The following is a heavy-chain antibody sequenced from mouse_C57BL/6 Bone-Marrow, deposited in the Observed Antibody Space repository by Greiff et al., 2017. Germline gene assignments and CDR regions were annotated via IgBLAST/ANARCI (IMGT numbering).Heavy chain of an antibody. CDR2: SRNKANDYTT. CDR3: ARDDGSFYATDY. D-gene: IGHD1-1*01. V-gene: IGHV7-1*01. CDR1: GFTFSDFY. Sequence: EVKLVESGGGLVQSGRSLRLSCATSGFTFSDFYMEWVRQAPGKGLEWIAASRNKANDYTTEYSASVKGRFIVSRDTSQSILYLQMKALRAEDTDIYYCARDDGSFYATDYWGQGTSVTVSS. J-gene: IGHJ4*01.